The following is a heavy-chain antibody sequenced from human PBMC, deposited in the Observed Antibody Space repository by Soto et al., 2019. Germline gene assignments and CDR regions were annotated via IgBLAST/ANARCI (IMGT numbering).Heavy chain of an antibody. Sequence: GGSLRLSCAASGLTFSPNWMHWVRQAPGKGLEWVARINADASSKTYADAVKGRFTLSGDNATATVYLHMTSLRLDDTAVYYCARELNDYPYYFDYWGQGTLVTVS. CDR2: INADASSK. D-gene: IGHD4-17*01. V-gene: IGHV3-74*03. CDR1: GLTFSPNW. CDR3: ARELNDYPYYFDY. J-gene: IGHJ4*02.